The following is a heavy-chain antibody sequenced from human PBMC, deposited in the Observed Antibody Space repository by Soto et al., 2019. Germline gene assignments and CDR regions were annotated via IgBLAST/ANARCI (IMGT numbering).Heavy chain of an antibody. Sequence: EVQLVESGGGLIYPGGSLRLSCAASGLTISDAWMNWVRQAPGKGLEWVGRIKTNTEGGTTDYAAAVKGRFTFSRDDSKNTLYLQMNSLKIEDTAVYYCTTGSVEGVWGQGTTVIVSS. J-gene: IGHJ6*02. CDR2: IKTNTEGGTT. CDR3: TTGSVEGV. D-gene: IGHD2-15*01. CDR1: GLTISDAW. V-gene: IGHV3-15*07.